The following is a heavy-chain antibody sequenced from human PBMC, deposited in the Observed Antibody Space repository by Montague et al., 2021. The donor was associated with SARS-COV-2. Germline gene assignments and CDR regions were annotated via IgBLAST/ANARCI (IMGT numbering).Heavy chain of an antibody. D-gene: IGHD3-9*01. CDR3: ARGLRYFDWSPYGMDV. Sequence: SLSLSFSASGFTFSSYDMHWVRQTTGKGLEWVSAIGSAGDTYYPGSVKGRFTISRENAKNSLYPQMNSLRAGDTAVYYCARGLRYFDWSPYGMDVWGQGTTVTVSS. V-gene: IGHV3-13*01. CDR2: IGSAGDT. CDR1: GFTFSSYD. J-gene: IGHJ6*02.